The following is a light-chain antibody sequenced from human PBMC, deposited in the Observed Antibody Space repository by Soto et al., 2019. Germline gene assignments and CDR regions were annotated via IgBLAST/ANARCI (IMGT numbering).Light chain of an antibody. Sequence: QSVLTQPPSVSGAPGQRVTISCTGSSSNIGAGYDVHWYQQLPGTAPKLLIYGNSNRPSGVPDRFSGSKSGTSASLAITGLPAEDAADYYCQSYDSSLSGSVFGGGTKVTVL. V-gene: IGLV1-40*01. CDR2: GNS. J-gene: IGLJ2*01. CDR1: SSNIGAGYD. CDR3: QSYDSSLSGSV.